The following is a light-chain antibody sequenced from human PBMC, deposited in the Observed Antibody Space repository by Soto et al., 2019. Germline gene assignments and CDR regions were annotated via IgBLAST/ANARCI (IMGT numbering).Light chain of an antibody. V-gene: IGKV3-20*01. CDR1: QSVSSTY. J-gene: IGKJ3*01. CDR2: GAT. CDR3: QQFGDSLT. Sequence: EIGLTQSPCTLSLSPGERATLSCRASQSVSSTYLVWYQQKPGQAPRLLIYGATSRASGIPDRFSGSGSGTDFTLTISRLEPEDFAVYYCQQFGDSLTVGPGTKVDIK.